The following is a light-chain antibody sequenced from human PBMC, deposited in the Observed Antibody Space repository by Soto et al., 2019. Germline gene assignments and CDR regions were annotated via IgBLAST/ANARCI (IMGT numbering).Light chain of an antibody. V-gene: IGKV1-39*01. CDR1: QSISSY. J-gene: IGKJ1*01. Sequence: DIQMTQSPSSLSASVGDRVTITCRASQSISSYLNWYQQKPGKAPKLLIYAASSLQSGVPSRFSGSGSGTDFTLTISSLQPEDFATYYCQQSYSTTWTCGQGTEVEIK. CDR2: AAS. CDR3: QQSYSTTWT.